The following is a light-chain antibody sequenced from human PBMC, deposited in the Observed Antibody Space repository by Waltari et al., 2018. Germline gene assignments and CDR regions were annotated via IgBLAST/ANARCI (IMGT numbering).Light chain of an antibody. Sequence: QSVLTQPPSASGTPGQRVTISCSGISSNIGNNSLFWYQQLPGTAPKLLIYRNDQRPSGVPDRFSGSKSVTSASLAIGGLRSEDEADYHCAAWDNSLSGWVFGEGTKLTVL. J-gene: IGLJ3*02. CDR1: SSNIGNNS. CDR3: AAWDNSLSGWV. CDR2: RND. V-gene: IGLV1-47*01.